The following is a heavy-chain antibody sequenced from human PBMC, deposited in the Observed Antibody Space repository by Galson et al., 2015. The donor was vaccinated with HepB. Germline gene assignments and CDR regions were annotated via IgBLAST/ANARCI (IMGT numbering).Heavy chain of an antibody. CDR3: VRGGDNSDTWYLSDY. V-gene: IGHV3-30*04. Sequence: SLRLSCAASGFTFNNHAMNWVRQAPGKGLEWVAVISYDGRHKVYADSVKGRFTISRDTSKSTLDLQMDSLRPDDTAIYYCVRGGDNSDTWYLSDYWGQGTLVIVSS. CDR2: ISYDGRHK. J-gene: IGHJ4*02. CDR1: GFTFNNHA. D-gene: IGHD2/OR15-2a*01.